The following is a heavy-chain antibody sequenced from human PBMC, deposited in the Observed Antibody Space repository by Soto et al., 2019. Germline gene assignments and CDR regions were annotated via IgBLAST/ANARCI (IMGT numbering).Heavy chain of an antibody. CDR3: ARHETRLTGDGFDI. V-gene: IGHV3-21*01. D-gene: IGHD3-9*01. CDR2: INPTSRYV. CDR1: GITFSSYS. Sequence: EVQLLESGGGLVNPGGSLRLSCATSGITFSSYSMDWVRQAPGKGLEWVSSINPTSRYVFYTDSVRGRFTISRDYAENSLHLQMNGLRGEDTAVYYCARHETRLTGDGFDICGRGTLITVSS. J-gene: IGHJ3*02.